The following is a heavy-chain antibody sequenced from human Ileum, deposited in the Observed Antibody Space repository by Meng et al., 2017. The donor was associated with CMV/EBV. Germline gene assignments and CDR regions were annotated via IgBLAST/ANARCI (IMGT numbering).Heavy chain of an antibody. CDR1: GFNFNAHW. J-gene: IGHJ6*02. CDR2: INSDGT. V-gene: IGHV3-74*01. Sequence: GSLRLSCAASGFNFNAHWMHWVRQAPGKGLVRVARINSDGTRPVESMRGRFTISRDNAKNTLYLEMNSLRAEDTAVYYCVRDRRQWDDPAYLGMDVWGQGTTVTVSS. CDR3: VRDRRQWDDPAYLGMDV. D-gene: IGHD1-26*01.